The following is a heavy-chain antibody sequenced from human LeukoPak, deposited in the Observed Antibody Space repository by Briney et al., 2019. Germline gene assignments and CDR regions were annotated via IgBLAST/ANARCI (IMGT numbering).Heavy chain of an antibody. CDR1: GGSISNGGYS. Sequence: SQTLSLTCAVSGGSISNGGYSWSWIRQPPGKGLEWIGYIYHSGSTYYNPSLKSRVTISVDRSKNQFSLKLSSVTAADTAVYYCARAVADYYDSSGPLRGGNFDLWGRGTLVTVSS. V-gene: IGHV4-30-2*01. D-gene: IGHD3-22*01. CDR2: IYHSGST. CDR3: ARAVADYYDSSGPLRGGNFDL. J-gene: IGHJ2*01.